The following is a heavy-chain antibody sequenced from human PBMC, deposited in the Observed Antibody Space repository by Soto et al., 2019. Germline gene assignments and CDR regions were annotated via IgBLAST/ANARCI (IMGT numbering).Heavy chain of an antibody. CDR2: ISYDGSNK. Sequence: PGGSLRLSCAASGITFSGYAMHWVRQAPGKGLEWVALISYDGSNKYYADSVKGRFTISRDTSKNTLYLQMNSLRAEDTAVYYCARDGRVKRYFDWASYGMDVWGQGTTVTVSS. V-gene: IGHV3-30-3*01. CDR3: ARDGRVKRYFDWASYGMDV. CDR1: GITFSGYA. J-gene: IGHJ6*02. D-gene: IGHD3-9*01.